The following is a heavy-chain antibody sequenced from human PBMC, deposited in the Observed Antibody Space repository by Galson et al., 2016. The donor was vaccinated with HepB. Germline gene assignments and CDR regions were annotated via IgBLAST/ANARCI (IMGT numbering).Heavy chain of an antibody. D-gene: IGHD6-19*01. CDR1: GDSLSELS. J-gene: IGHJ3*01. Sequence: SVQVSCKVSGDSLSELSMHWVRQAPGKGLEYMGISVAEDGEPFYAEKFQGRVTMMEDTSTDTAYLELRSLRSEDTAVYYCATDRAEAALEAFDLWGQGTMVTVSS. CDR3: ATDRAEAALEAFDL. CDR2: SVAEDGEP. V-gene: IGHV1-24*01.